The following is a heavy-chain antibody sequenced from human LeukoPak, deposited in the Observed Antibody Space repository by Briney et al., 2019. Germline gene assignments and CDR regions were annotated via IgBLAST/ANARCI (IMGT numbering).Heavy chain of an antibody. J-gene: IGHJ3*02. V-gene: IGHV3-53*01. CDR2: IYSGGST. CDR1: GFTVSSNY. CDR3: GGDGSYLSALDI. D-gene: IGHD3-10*01. Sequence: GGSLRLSCAASGFTVSSNYMSWVRQAPGKGLEWVSIIYSGGSTFYADSVKGRFTISTDNSKNTPYFQMKNLKGEEPAGYYCGGDGSYLSALDIWGQGTMVTVSS.